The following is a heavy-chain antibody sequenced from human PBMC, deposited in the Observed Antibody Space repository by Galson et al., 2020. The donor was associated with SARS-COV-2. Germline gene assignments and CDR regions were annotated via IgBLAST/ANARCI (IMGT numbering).Heavy chain of an antibody. J-gene: IGHJ4*02. CDR2: IYSGGTT. Sequence: GGSLRLSCVGSGFSVSNNYMTWVRRAPGKGLEWLSVIYSGGTTYYGDSVKGRLTVSRDNSRNTLYLQLNALRVDDTAVYYCARGVDFTRTSLAFDSWGQGTLVTVSS. CDR1: GFSVSNNY. V-gene: IGHV3-53*01. D-gene: IGHD2-2*01. CDR3: ARGVDFTRTSLAFDS.